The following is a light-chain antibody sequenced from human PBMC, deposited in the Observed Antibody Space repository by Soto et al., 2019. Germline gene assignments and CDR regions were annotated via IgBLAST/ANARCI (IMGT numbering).Light chain of an antibody. CDR3: QQSYSSPPLT. J-gene: IGKJ4*01. V-gene: IGKV1-39*01. CDR2: GAS. CDR1: QSISNY. Sequence: DIQMTQSPSSLSASVGDRVTITCRASQSISNYLNWYQQKPGKAPKLLIYGASSLQSGVPLRFSGSGSGTDFTLTISSLQPEDFATYYCQQSYSSPPLTFGGGTKVENK.